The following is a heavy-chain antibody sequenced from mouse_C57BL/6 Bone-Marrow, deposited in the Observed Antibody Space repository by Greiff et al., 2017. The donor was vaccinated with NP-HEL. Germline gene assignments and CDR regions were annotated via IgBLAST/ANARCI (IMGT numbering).Heavy chain of an antibody. CDR2: ISDGGSYT. V-gene: IGHV5-4*01. CDR3: ARERVFYYAMDY. CDR1: GFTFSSYA. Sequence: EVQRVESGGGLVKPGGSLKLSCAASGFTFSSYAMSWVRQTPEKRLEWVATISDGGSYTYYPDNVKGRCTISRDNAKNNLYLQMSHLKSEDTAMYYCARERVFYYAMDYWGQGTSVTVSS. J-gene: IGHJ4*01.